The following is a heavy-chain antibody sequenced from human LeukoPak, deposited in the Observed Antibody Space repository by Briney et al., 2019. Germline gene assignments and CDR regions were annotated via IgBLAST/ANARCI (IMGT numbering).Heavy chain of an antibody. CDR2: IYHSGTT. CDR3: TRESGPYCPFGY. J-gene: IGHJ4*02. Sequence: SGTLSLTCTVSGVSISSNYWWTWVRQPPGKGLEWIGEIYHSGTTNYNPSLKSRVTISVDKSKNQFSLILTSVTAADTAMYYCTRESGPYCPFGYWGQGTLVVVPS. V-gene: IGHV4-4*02. D-gene: IGHD1-26*01. CDR1: GVSISSNYW.